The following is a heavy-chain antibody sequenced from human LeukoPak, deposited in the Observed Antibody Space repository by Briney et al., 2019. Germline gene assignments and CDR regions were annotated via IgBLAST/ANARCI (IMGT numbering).Heavy chain of an antibody. V-gene: IGHV1-69*04. CDR2: IIPILGIA. CDR3: AREYYDSSGRPDY. J-gene: IGHJ4*02. D-gene: IGHD3-22*01. Sequence: SVKVSCKASGGTFSSYAISWVRQAPGQGLEWMGRIIPILGIANYAQKFQGRVTITADKSTSTAYMELSSLRSEDTAVYYCAREYYDSSGRPDYWGQGTLVTVSS. CDR1: GGTFSSYA.